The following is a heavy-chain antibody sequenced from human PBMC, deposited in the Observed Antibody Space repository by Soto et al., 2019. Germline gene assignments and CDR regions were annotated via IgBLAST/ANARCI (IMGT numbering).Heavy chain of an antibody. V-gene: IGHV3-43*01. CDR1: GFTVSSNY. J-gene: IGHJ3*02. Sequence: HPGGSLRLACTVSGFTVSSNYMNWVRQAPGKGLEWVSLISWDGADTYYADSVKGRFTVSRDNSKNSLYLQMNSLTTEDTVLYSCANFGWGGSYSEPHDSDIWGQGTMVTVSS. D-gene: IGHD2-15*01. CDR3: ANFGWGGSYSEPHDSDI. CDR2: ISWDGADT.